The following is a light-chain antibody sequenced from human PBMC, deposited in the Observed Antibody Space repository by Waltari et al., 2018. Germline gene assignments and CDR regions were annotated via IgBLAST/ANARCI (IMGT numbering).Light chain of an antibody. Sequence: SYLLTQPPSVSVAPGQTAKIIFGGNSVGRKSVHWYQQKPGQAPVMVVCDDCDRPAGIPERFSGSNSGNTATLTINRVEAGDEADYYCQVWDSGAYPVVFGGGTKLTVL. V-gene: IGLV3-21*02. CDR2: DDC. J-gene: IGLJ2*01. CDR3: QVWDSGAYPVV. CDR1: SVGRKS.